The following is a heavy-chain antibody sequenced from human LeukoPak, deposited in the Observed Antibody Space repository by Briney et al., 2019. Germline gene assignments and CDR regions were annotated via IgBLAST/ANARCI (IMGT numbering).Heavy chain of an antibody. CDR1: GFTFTTYA. Sequence: GGSLRLSCAVSGFTFTTYAMTWVRQAPGKGLEWVATITSSGVTTYYADSVKGRFTISRDNSKNSLYLQMNSLRVDDTAIYYCAKDPYWGQGTLVTVSS. V-gene: IGHV3-23*01. CDR2: ITSSGVTT. CDR3: AKDPY. J-gene: IGHJ4*02.